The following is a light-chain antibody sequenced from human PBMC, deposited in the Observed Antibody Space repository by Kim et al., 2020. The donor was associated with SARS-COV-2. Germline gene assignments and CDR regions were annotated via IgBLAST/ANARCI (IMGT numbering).Light chain of an antibody. Sequence: PASISCRSSQSLLHSNGYNYLYWYLQKPGQSPQLLIYLGSNRASGVPDRFSGSGSGTDFTLKISRVEAEDVGVYYCMQALQTPPTFGQGTKVDIK. J-gene: IGKJ1*01. CDR3: MQALQTPPT. CDR2: LGS. V-gene: IGKV2-28*01. CDR1: QSLLHSNGYNY.